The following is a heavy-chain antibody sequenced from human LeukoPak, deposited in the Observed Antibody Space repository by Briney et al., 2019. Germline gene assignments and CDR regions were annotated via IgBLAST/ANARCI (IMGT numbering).Heavy chain of an antibody. Sequence: KPGGSLRRSCAASGFNFSDYNMNWVRQAPGKGLEWVSVISSSSKYIYYADSVKGRFTISRDNAKNSLYLQMNSLRAEDTAVYYCARVSTAVSLAIDYWGQGTLVTVST. CDR1: GFNFSDYN. J-gene: IGHJ4*02. D-gene: IGHD6-13*01. V-gene: IGHV3-21*06. CDR2: ISSSSKYI. CDR3: ARVSTAVSLAIDY.